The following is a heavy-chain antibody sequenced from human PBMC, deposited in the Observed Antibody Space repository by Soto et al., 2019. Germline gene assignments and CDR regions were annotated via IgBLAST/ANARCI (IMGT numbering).Heavy chain of an antibody. D-gene: IGHD6-6*01. J-gene: IGHJ6*02. CDR1: GFSFSTYA. Sequence: PGGSLRLSCAASGFSFSTYAMSWVRQAPGKGLECISAISDSGGSTYYADSVKGRFTISRDNSKNTLYLQMNSLRAEDTALYYCAKAIAARPGYYYGMDVWGRGTTVTVSS. CDR2: ISDSGGST. CDR3: AKAIAARPGYYYGMDV. V-gene: IGHV3-23*01.